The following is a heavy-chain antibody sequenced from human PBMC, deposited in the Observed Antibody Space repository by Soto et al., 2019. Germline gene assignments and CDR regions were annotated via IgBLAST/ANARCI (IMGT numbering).Heavy chain of an antibody. CDR1: GGSFSGYY. CDR3: ARGPIVGATWGGEYYFDY. D-gene: IGHD1-26*01. V-gene: IGHV4-34*01. J-gene: IGHJ4*02. CDR2: INHSGST. Sequence: SETLSLTCAVYGGSFSGYYWSWIRQPPGKGLGWIGEINHSGSTNYNPSLKSRVTISVDTSKNQFSLKLSSVTAADTAVYYCARGPIVGATWGGEYYFDYWGQGTLVTVSS.